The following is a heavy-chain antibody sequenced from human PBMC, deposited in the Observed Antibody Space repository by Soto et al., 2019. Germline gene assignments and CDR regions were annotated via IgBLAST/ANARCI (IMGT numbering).Heavy chain of an antibody. CDR1: GFTFENFW. Sequence: EVQLVESGGGVVQPGGSLTLSCEASGFTFENFWMSWVRQTPGKGLEWVANIQQTGSEKYYVDSVKGRFTISRDNAKKSLLLHMTSLRREDTAIYYCAREMGFGELLSEQFFFDLWGQGTLVAVSS. CDR3: AREMGFGELLSEQFFFDL. CDR2: IQQTGSEK. D-gene: IGHD3-10*01. J-gene: IGHJ4*02. V-gene: IGHV3-7*01.